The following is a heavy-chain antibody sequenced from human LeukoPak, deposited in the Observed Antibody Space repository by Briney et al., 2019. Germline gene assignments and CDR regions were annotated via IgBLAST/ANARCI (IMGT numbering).Heavy chain of an antibody. V-gene: IGHV1-2*02. D-gene: IGHD3-10*01. J-gene: IGHJ5*02. CDR2: INPNSGGS. Sequence: GASVKVSCKASGYTFRDYYMHWVRQAPRQGLEWMGWINPNSGGSKSAQKFQGRVTMTRDTSINTAHMELNWLRSDDTAVYFCARGAEGYFGSGQIDPWGQGNLVTVSS. CDR3: ARGAEGYFGSGQIDP. CDR1: GYTFRDYY.